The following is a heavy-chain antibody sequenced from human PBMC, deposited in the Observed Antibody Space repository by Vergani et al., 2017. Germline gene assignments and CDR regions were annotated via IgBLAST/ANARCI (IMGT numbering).Heavy chain of an antibody. D-gene: IGHD5-18*01. CDR3: GRRGYAYGYFDS. V-gene: IGHV4-39*01. J-gene: IGHJ4*01. CDR2: IYDNGNT. Sequence: QLQLQESGPGLVKPSETLPLTCTVSGGSISSSTSYYWTWIRQSPGKGLEFISLIYDNGNTYYDPSLKIRVTMSVDTSKDQFPLKLTSVTAADTSVYYXGRRGYAYGYFDSWGHGILVTVSS. CDR1: GGSISSSTSYY.